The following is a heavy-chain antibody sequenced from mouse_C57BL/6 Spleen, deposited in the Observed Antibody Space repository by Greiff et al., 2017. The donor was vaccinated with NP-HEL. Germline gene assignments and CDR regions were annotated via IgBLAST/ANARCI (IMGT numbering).Heavy chain of an antibody. CDR1: GYAFSSSW. CDR2: IYPGDGDT. D-gene: IGHD1-1*01. V-gene: IGHV1-82*01. CDR3: ARWARDYYGSSYDYFDY. J-gene: IGHJ2*01. Sequence: VQLQESGPELVKPGASVKISCKASGYAFSSSWMNWVKQRPGKGLEWIGRIYPGDGDTNYNGKFKGKATLTADKSSSTAYMQLSSLTSEDSAVYFCARWARDYYGSSYDYFDYWGQGTTLTVSS.